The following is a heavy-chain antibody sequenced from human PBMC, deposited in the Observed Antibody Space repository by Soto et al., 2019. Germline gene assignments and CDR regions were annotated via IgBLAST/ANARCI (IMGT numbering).Heavy chain of an antibody. CDR1: GFTFSNYA. CDR3: ARDTYGMDV. CDR2: ISYDGSNK. Sequence: QVQLLESGGGVVQPGRSLRLSCAASGFTFSNYAMHWVRQAPGKGLEWVAVISYDGSNKYYADSVKGRFTISRDNSKNTLYLQMNSLRAEDTAVYYCARDTYGMDVWGQGTTVTVSS. V-gene: IGHV3-30-3*01. J-gene: IGHJ6*02.